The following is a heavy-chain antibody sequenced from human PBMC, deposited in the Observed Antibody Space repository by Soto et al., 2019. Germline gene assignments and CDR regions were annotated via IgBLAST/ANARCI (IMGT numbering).Heavy chain of an antibody. Sequence: QVQLVESGGGVVQPGGTRRLSCAAAGFTFSSYGMQWVRQAPGTGLEGVAVIAYDGSLKYYVDSVKGRFTISRDNSKNTLYLQINSLRAEDTAVYYCAKDLKVSGSHYGTLNYYYGMDVWGQGTTVSVSS. CDR3: AKDLKVSGSHYGTLNYYYGMDV. CDR2: IAYDGSLK. V-gene: IGHV3-30*18. J-gene: IGHJ6*02. CDR1: GFTFSSYG. D-gene: IGHD3-10*01.